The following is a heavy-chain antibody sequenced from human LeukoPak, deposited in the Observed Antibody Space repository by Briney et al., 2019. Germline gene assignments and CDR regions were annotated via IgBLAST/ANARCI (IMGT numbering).Heavy chain of an antibody. Sequence: GGSLRLSCAASGFSFSSYEMNWVRQAPGKGLEWVSYISSSGSTIYYADSVKGRFTISRDNAKNSLYLQMNSLRAEDTAVYYCARDLIVVVPAALDKRGDYFDSWGQGTLVTVSS. CDR1: GFSFSSYE. V-gene: IGHV3-48*03. J-gene: IGHJ4*02. CDR2: ISSSGSTI. CDR3: ARDLIVVVPAALDKRGDYFDS. D-gene: IGHD2-2*01.